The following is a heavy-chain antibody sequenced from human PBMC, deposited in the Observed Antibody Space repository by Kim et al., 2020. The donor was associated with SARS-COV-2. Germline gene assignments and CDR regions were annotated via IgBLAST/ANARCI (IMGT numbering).Heavy chain of an antibody. CDR2: IIPIFGTA. V-gene: IGHV1-69*13. CDR1: GGTFSSYA. D-gene: IGHD5-12*01. CDR3: ASTGYPGAWYFDY. Sequence: SVKVSCKASGGTFSSYAISWVRQAPGQGLEWMGGIIPIFGTANYAQKFQGRVTITADESTSTAYMELSSLRSEDTAVYYCASTGYPGAWYFDYWGQGTLVTVSS. J-gene: IGHJ4*02.